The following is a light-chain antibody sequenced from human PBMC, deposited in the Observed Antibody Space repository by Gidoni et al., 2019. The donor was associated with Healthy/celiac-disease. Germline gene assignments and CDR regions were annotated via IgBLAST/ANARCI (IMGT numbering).Light chain of an antibody. J-gene: IGKJ1*01. CDR2: WAS. V-gene: IGKV4-1*01. CDR1: QSLLYSTNNKNY. CDR3: QQYYSIPWT. Sequence: DIVMTQSPDSLAVSLGERATINCKSSQSLLYSTNNKNYLAWYQQKPGQPPKLLIYWASIREFGVPDRFSGSGSGTDFTLTISSLQAADVAVYYCQQYYSIPWTFGQGTKVEIK.